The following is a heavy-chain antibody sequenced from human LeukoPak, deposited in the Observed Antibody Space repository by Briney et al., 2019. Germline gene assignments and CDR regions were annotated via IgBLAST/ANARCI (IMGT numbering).Heavy chain of an antibody. V-gene: IGHV4-59*12. CDR2: IYYTGST. CDR1: GGSLGSYY. Sequence: SETLSLTCTVSGGSLGSYYWSWIRQSPGKGLDWIGYIYYTGSTDYNPSLKSRVTISVDTSKNQFSLKLSSVTAADTAVYYCARARKFLFDYWGQGTLVTVSS. J-gene: IGHJ4*02. CDR3: ARARKFLFDY.